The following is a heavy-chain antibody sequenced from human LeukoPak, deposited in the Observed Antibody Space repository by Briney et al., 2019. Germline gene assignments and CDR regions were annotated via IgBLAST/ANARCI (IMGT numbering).Heavy chain of an antibody. J-gene: IGHJ1*01. CDR1: GFTFSTYV. CDR3: AKDLLLGYFQH. Sequence: PGRSLRLSCAASGFTFSTYVMPWVRQTPGKGLEWVALISYDGNNKYYADSVKGRFTISRDNSKNTLYLQINSLRVEDTAVYYCAKDLLLGYFQHWGQGTLVTVSS. V-gene: IGHV3-30*18. CDR2: ISYDGNNK. D-gene: IGHD3-10*01.